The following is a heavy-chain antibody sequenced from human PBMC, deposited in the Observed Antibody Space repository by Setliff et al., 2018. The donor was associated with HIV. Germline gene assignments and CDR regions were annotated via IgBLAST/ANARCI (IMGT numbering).Heavy chain of an antibody. J-gene: IGHJ3*02. Sequence: GASVKVSCKASGYTFTGYYMHWVRQAPGQGLEWMGWINPNSGGTTYAQKFQGRFTMTRDTSISTAYMEVSRLRSDDTAVYYCASGSVAGLADAFDIWGQGTMVTVSS. CDR1: GYTFTGYY. V-gene: IGHV1-2*02. D-gene: IGHD6-19*01. CDR2: INPNSGGT. CDR3: ASGSVAGLADAFDI.